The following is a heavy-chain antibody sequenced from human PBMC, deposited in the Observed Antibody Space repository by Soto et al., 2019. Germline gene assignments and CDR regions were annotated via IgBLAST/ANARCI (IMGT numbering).Heavy chain of an antibody. CDR3: ARSYSSSWYNNYYYYYGMDV. Sequence: VASVKVSCKASGYTFTSYDINWVRQATGQGLEWMGWMNPNSGNTGSAQKFQGRVTMTRNTAISTAYMELSSLRSEDTAVYYCARSYSSSWYNNYYYYYGMDVWGQGTTVTVSS. V-gene: IGHV1-8*01. CDR2: MNPNSGNT. CDR1: GYTFTSYD. J-gene: IGHJ6*02. D-gene: IGHD6-13*01.